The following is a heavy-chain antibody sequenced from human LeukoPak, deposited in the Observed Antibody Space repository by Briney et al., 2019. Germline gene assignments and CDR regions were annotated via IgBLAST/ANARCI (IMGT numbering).Heavy chain of an antibody. V-gene: IGHV3-66*02. CDR1: GFTVSSNY. D-gene: IGHD3-16*01. J-gene: IGHJ4*02. CDR3: AREATGGSYDY. CDR2: IYSGGST. Sequence: GGSLRLSCAASGFTVSSNYMSWVRQAPGKGPEWVSVIYSGGSTYYADSVKGRFTISRDNSKNTLYLQMNSLRAEDTAVYYCAREATGGSYDYWGQGTLVTVSS.